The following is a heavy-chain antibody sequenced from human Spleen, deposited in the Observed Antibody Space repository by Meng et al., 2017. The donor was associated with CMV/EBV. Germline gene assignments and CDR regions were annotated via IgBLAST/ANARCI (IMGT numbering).Heavy chain of an antibody. J-gene: IGHJ4*02. CDR3: ARGGGYDNYFDY. V-gene: IGHV4-34*01. CDR1: GGSFSGYY. CDR2: INHSGST. D-gene: IGHD5-12*01. Sequence: QVQLPQWGAGRLKPSETLSLTCAVYGGSFSGYYWSWIRQPPGKGLEWIGEINHSGSTNYNPSLKSRVTISVDTSKNQFSLKLSSVTAADTAVYYCARGGGYDNYFDYWGQGTLVTVSS.